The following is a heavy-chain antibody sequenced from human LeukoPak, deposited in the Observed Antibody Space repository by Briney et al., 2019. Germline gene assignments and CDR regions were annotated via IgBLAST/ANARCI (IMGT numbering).Heavy chain of an antibody. CDR2: IIPILGIA. J-gene: IGHJ4*02. CDR3: ASGLVVVITSRGYFDY. V-gene: IGHV1-69*04. Sequence: SVTVSCKASGGTFSSYAISWVRQAPGQGLEWMGRIIPILGIANYAQKFQGRVTITADKSTSTAYMELSSLRSEDPAVYYCASGLVVVITSRGYFDYWGQGTLVTVSS. CDR1: GGTFSSYA. D-gene: IGHD3-22*01.